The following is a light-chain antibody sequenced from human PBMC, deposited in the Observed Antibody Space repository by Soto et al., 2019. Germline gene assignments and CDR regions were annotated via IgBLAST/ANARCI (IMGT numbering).Light chain of an antibody. CDR1: QSISSTY. Sequence: EIVLTQSPGTLSLSPGERATLSCRASQSISSTYIVWYQQKPGQAPRLLMYGASSRATGIPDRFSGSGSGTDFTLTVSRLEPEDFAVYYCQQYGSSPTFGQGTRLE. J-gene: IGKJ5*01. CDR2: GAS. V-gene: IGKV3-20*01. CDR3: QQYGSSPT.